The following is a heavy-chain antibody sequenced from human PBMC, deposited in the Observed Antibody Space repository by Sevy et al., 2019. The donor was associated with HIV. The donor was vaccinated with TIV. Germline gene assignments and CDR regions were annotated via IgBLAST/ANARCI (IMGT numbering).Heavy chain of an antibody. J-gene: IGHJ4*02. CDR2: ISSSAIST. V-gene: IGHV3-23*01. CDR1: GFTFSKYG. CDR3: AKVKIAAVPGSWDFDY. Sequence: GESLKISCAASGFTFSKYGMCWVRQAPGKGLEWVSFISSSAISTYYADSVKGRFTISRDNSKNTLFLQMNRLRAEDTAVYYCAKVKIAAVPGSWDFDYWGQGTLVTVSS. D-gene: IGHD2-15*01.